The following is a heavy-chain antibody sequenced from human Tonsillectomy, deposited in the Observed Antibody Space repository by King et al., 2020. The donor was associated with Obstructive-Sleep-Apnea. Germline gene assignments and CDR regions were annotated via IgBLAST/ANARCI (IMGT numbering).Heavy chain of an antibody. CDR3: ATGGPDAFDF. CDR1: GITFSSYS. V-gene: IGHV3-48*04. Sequence: VQLVESGGGLVQPGGSLRLSCAASGITFSSYSMNWVRQAPGKGLDWVSYIRISTSNIYYADSVKGRFTISRDNAKNSLYLQMNSLRAEDTAVYYCATGGPDAFDFWGRGTMVTVSS. CDR2: IRISTSNI. J-gene: IGHJ3*01. D-gene: IGHD3-16*01.